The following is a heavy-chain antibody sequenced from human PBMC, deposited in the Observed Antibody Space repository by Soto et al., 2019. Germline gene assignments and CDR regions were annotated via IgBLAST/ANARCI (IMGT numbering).Heavy chain of an antibody. V-gene: IGHV1-69*13. CDR2: IIPIFGTA. J-gene: IGHJ3*02. CDR3: ATAGLEYISPPPHAFDI. CDR1: GGTFGSYA. D-gene: IGHD5-12*01. Sequence: ASVMLSCKASGGTFGSYAISWVRQAPGQGLEWMGGIIPIFGTANYAQKFQGRVTITADESTSTAYMELSSLRSEDTAVYYCATAGLEYISPPPHAFDISGKAIMLT.